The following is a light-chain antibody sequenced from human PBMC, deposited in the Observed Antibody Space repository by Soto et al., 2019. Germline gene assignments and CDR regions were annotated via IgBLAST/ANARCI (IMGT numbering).Light chain of an antibody. Sequence: DIQMTQSPSTLSASVGDRVTITCRASQSISSWLAWYQQKPGKAPKLLIYDATSLASAVPSRFSGSGSGTEFTLTISRLPHDDVANYYHQQYNSYSTVTFGQGTKLEIK. V-gene: IGKV1-5*01. CDR2: DAT. J-gene: IGKJ2*01. CDR3: QQYNSYSTVT. CDR1: QSISSW.